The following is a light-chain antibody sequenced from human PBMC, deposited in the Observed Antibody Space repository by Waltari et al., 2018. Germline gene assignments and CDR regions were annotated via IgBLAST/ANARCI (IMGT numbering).Light chain of an antibody. Sequence: DIVMTQSPDSLAVSLGERVTINRKSSQSVLYSSNSQNYLAWYQQKPGQPPKLLIYWASARESGVPDRFSGSESGTDFTLTISSLQAEDVAVYYCQQYYDIPWTFGQGTKVEIK. J-gene: IGKJ1*01. CDR1: QSVLYSSNSQNY. V-gene: IGKV4-1*01. CDR2: WAS. CDR3: QQYYDIPWT.